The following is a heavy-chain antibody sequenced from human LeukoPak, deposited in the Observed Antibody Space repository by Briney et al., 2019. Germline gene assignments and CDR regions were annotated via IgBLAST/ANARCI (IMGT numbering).Heavy chain of an antibody. V-gene: IGHV4-59*02. J-gene: IGHJ4*02. Sequence: PSETLSLTCTVSGDSVSSYYWSWIRQPPGKGLEWIGYIFSSEITNYNPSLKSRVTMSVDTSKNQFSLKLSSVTAADTAVYYCARYYYGSGISRPIDYWGQGTLVTVSS. CDR1: GDSVSSYY. CDR2: IFSSEIT. D-gene: IGHD3-10*01. CDR3: ARYYYGSGISRPIDY.